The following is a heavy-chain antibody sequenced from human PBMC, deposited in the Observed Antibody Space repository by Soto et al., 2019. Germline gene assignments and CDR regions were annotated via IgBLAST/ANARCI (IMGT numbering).Heavy chain of an antibody. CDR2: INPKSRGT. CDR3: ARVTLKAGNWFDP. J-gene: IGHJ5*02. Sequence: QVQLVQSGAEVKKPGASEKVSCKASGYTFTDYFIHWVRQAPGQGFEWMGWINPKSRGTNYAQKFQGRVTMTRDTSNSTAYMELRGLRSDDTAVYYCARVTLKAGNWFDPWGQGTLVTVSS. V-gene: IGHV1-2*02. CDR1: GYTFTDYF.